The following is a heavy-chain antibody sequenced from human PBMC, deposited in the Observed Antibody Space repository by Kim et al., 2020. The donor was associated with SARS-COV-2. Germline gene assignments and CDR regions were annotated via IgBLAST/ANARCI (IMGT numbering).Heavy chain of an antibody. Sequence: SETLSLTCTVSGGSVSSGSYYWSWIRQPPGKGLEWIGYIYYSGSTNYNPSLKSRVTISVDTSKNQFSLKLSSVTAADTAVYYCARQSIAAANAFDIWGQGTMVTVSS. CDR1: GGSVSSGSYY. CDR2: IYYSGST. D-gene: IGHD6-13*01. J-gene: IGHJ3*02. CDR3: ARQSIAAANAFDI. V-gene: IGHV4-61*01.